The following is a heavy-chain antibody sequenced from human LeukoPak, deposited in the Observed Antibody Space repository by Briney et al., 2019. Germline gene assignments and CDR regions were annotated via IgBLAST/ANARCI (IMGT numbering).Heavy chain of an antibody. J-gene: IGHJ4*02. CDR2: ISYDGSNK. CDR3: ARGYCSSTSCYTVDY. Sequence: PGRSLRLSCAASGFTLSSYAMHWVRQAPGKGLEWVAVISYDGSNKYYADSVKGRFTISRDNSKNTLYLQMNSLRAEDTAVYYCARGYCSSTSCYTVDYWGQGTLVTVSS. D-gene: IGHD2-2*02. V-gene: IGHV3-30-3*01. CDR1: GFTLSSYA.